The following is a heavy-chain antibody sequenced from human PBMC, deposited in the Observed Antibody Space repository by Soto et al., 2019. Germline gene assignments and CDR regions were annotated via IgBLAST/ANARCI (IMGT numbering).Heavy chain of an antibody. J-gene: IGHJ5*02. CDR2: IIPILGIA. CDR1: GGTFSSYT. V-gene: IGHV1-69*04. Sequence: ASVKVSCKASGGTFSSYTISWVRQAPGQGLEWMGRIIPILGIANYAQKFQGRVTITADKSTSTAYMELSSLRSEDTAVYYCAREVEDIVVVPAPIWFDPWGQGTLVTVSS. D-gene: IGHD2-2*01. CDR3: AREVEDIVVVPAPIWFDP.